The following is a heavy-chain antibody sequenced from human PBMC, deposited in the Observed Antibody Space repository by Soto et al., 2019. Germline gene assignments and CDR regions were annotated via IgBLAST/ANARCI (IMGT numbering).Heavy chain of an antibody. CDR3: ATAYYYDSSGYYADYYYYGMDV. J-gene: IGHJ6*02. CDR2: ISYDGSNK. Sequence: HPGGSLRLSCAASGFTFSSYGMHWVRQAPGKGLEWVAVISYDGSNKYYADSVKGRFTISRDNSKNTLYLQMNSLRAEDTAVYYCATAYYYDSSGYYADYYYYGMDVWGQGTTVTVSS. D-gene: IGHD3-22*01. CDR1: GFTFSSYG. V-gene: IGHV3-30*03.